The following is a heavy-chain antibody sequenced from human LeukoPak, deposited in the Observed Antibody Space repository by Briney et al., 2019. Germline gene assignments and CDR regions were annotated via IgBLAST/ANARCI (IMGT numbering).Heavy chain of an antibody. J-gene: IGHJ4*02. CDR2: FFFSGST. V-gene: IGHV4-39*01. Sequence: PSETLSLTCTVSGVSISTSSYYWGWIRQPPGKGLEWIGSFFFSGSTYYNPSLKSRVTISVDTSKNQFSLKLSSVTAADTAVYYCTRHLGRSGDYWGQGTLVTVSS. D-gene: IGHD1-14*01. CDR3: TRHLGRSGDY. CDR1: GVSISTSSYY.